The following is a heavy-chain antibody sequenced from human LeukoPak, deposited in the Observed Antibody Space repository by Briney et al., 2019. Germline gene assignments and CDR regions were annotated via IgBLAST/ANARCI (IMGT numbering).Heavy chain of an antibody. V-gene: IGHV1-2*02. CDR2: INPNSGGT. J-gene: IGHJ4*02. D-gene: IGHD6-6*01. CDR3: ARTAGRTFDY. CDR1: GYTFTGYY. Sequence: GASVKVSCKASGYTFTGYYMHWVRQAPGQGLEWMGWINPNSGGTNYAQKFQGRVTMTRDTSTSTVYMELSSLRSEDTAVYYCARTAGRTFDYWGQGTLVTVSS.